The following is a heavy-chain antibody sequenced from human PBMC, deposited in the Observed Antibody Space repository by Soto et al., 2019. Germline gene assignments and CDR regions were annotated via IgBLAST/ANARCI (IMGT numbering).Heavy chain of an antibody. J-gene: IGHJ5*02. D-gene: IGHD4-17*01. V-gene: IGHV3-7*01. Sequence: GSLRLSCAASGFTFSRYWMRCVRQAPGKGLEWVANIKQDGSEKYYVDSVKGRFTISRDNAKNSLYLQMNSLRAEDTAVYYCASPPTNLDYGDDNWFDPWGQGTLVTVS. CDR3: ASPPTNLDYGDDNWFDP. CDR2: IKQDGSEK. CDR1: GFTFSRYW.